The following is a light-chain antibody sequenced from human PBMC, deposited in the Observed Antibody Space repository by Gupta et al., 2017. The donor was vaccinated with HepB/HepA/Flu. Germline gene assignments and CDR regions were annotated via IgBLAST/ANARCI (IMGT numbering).Light chain of an antibody. CDR2: GNS. Sequence: QSVLTQPPSVSGAPGQRVTIPCTGRSSNIGAGYDVPWYQQLPGTAPKLLIYGNSNRPSAVPDRFSGSKSGTSASLAITGLHAEDEADYYCQSYDSSLSGVVFGGGTKLTVL. CDR3: QSYDSSLSGVV. J-gene: IGLJ2*01. V-gene: IGLV1-40*01. CDR1: SSNIGAGYD.